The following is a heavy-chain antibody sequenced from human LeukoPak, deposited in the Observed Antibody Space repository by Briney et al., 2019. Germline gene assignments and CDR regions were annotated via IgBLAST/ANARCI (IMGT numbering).Heavy chain of an antibody. CDR1: GGTFSSYA. J-gene: IGHJ4*02. CDR2: IIPIFGTA. V-gene: IGHV1-69*05. CDR3: ARETCTNGVCYTSFDY. D-gene: IGHD2-8*01. Sequence: SVTVSCKASGGTFSSYAISWVRQAPGQGLEWMGGIIPIFGTANYAQKFQGRVTITTDESTSTAYMELSSLRSEDTAVYYCARETCTNGVCYTSFDYWGQGTLVTVSS.